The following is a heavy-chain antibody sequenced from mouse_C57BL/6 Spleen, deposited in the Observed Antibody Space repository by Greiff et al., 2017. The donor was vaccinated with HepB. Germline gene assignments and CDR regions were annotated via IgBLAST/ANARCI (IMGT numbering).Heavy chain of an antibody. CDR3: ARTTVVAPWAMDY. CDR1: GFSLTSYG. D-gene: IGHD1-1*01. CDR2: IWSGGST. Sequence: QVHVKQSGPGLVQPSQSLSITCTVSGFSLTSYGVHWVRQSPGKGLEWLGVIWSGGSTDYNAAFISRLSISKDNSKSQVFFKMNSLQADDTAIYYCARTTVVAPWAMDYWGQGTSVTVSS. J-gene: IGHJ4*01. V-gene: IGHV2-2*01.